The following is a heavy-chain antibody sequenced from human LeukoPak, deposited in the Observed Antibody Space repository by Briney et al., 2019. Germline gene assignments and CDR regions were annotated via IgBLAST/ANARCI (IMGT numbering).Heavy chain of an antibody. Sequence: SETLSLTCAVYGGSFSGYYWSWIRQPPGKGLEWIGEINHSGSTNYNPSLKSRVTISVDTSKNQFSLKLSPVTAADTAVYYCARAGGYCSSTSCYSFPNKYFQHWGQGTLVTVSS. CDR3: ARAGGYCSSTSCYSFPNKYFQH. CDR2: INHSGST. CDR1: GGSFSGYY. J-gene: IGHJ1*01. D-gene: IGHD2-2*01. V-gene: IGHV4-34*01.